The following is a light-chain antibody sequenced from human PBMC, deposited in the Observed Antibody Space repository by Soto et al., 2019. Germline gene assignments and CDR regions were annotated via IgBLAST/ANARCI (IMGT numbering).Light chain of an antibody. CDR3: QQSYSDWT. CDR2: LAS. J-gene: IGKJ1*01. CDR1: QFINNY. V-gene: IGKV1-39*01. Sequence: DVHLPQSPSSVAASVGDRVTITCQSSQFINNYLNWYQQKPGKAPKPLIYLASTLHNGVPSRFRGSGSGTDFTLTISSLQPEDVAIYDCQQSYSDWTFGQGTKVEIK.